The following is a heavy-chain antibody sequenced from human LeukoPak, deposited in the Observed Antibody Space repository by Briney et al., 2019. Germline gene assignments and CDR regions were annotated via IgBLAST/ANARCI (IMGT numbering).Heavy chain of an antibody. CDR3: ARLHGQYYYDILTGYYSNWFDP. J-gene: IGHJ5*02. CDR1: GGSISSYY. V-gene: IGHV4-59*01. CDR2: IYSSETT. D-gene: IGHD3-9*01. Sequence: SETLSLTCTVSGGSISSYYWSWIRQPPGKGLEWIGYIYSSETTNYNPSLKSRVTISIDTSKRQFSLKLRSVTAADTAVYYCARLHGQYYYDILTGYYSNWFDPWGQGTLVTVSS.